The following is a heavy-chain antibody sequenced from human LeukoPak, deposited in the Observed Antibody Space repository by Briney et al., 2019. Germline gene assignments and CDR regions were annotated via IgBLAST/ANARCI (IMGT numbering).Heavy chain of an antibody. Sequence: GGSLRLSCAASGFTFSSYSMNWVRQAPGKGLEWVSYISSSGSTIYYADSVKGRFTISRDNAKNSLYLQMNSLRAEDTAVYYCARGGWLQLNYFDYWGQGTLVTVSS. CDR3: ARGGWLQLNYFDY. CDR1: GFTFSSYS. J-gene: IGHJ4*02. D-gene: IGHD5-24*01. V-gene: IGHV3-48*04. CDR2: ISSSGSTI.